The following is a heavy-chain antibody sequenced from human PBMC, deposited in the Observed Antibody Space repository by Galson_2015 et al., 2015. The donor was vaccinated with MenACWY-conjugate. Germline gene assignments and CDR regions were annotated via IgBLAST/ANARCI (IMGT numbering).Heavy chain of an antibody. D-gene: IGHD1-1*01. CDR3: ARDNNWSFDS. CDR2: IKADGSFS. V-gene: IGHV3-74*01. J-gene: IGHJ4*02. CDR1: GFTFNNYW. Sequence: CAASGFTFNNYWMHWVRQPPGKGLEWISYIKADGSFSNYADSVKGRFIISTDNAKNMVYLQMDGLGDEDTAVYFCARDNNWSFDSWGQGTLVTVSS.